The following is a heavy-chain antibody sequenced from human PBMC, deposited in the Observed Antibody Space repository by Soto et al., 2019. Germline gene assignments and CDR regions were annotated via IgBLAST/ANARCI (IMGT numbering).Heavy chain of an antibody. D-gene: IGHD3-3*01. CDR2: IYYSGST. Sequence: QVLLQESGPRLVKPSETLSLSCTISGASIRNYFWSWLRQPPGKGLEWIGQIYYSGSTNYNSSLKSRATISIDLSKSQFSLQLTSVTAADTAFYYCATYDFDGGSNRFDHWGQGCLVTVSS. CDR3: ATYDFDGGSNRFDH. CDR1: GASIRNYF. J-gene: IGHJ5*02. V-gene: IGHV4-59*12.